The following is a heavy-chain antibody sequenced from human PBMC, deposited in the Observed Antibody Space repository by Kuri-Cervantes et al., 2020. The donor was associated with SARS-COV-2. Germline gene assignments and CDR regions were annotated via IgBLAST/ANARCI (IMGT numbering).Heavy chain of an antibody. CDR2: INPSGGST. D-gene: IGHD2-2*01. CDR3: ATGLVSTHSDY. Sequence: ASVKVSCKASGYTFTSYCMYWVRQAPGQGLEWMGIINPSGGSTSYAQKFQGRVTMTEDTSTDTAYMELSSLRSEDTAVYYCATGLVSTHSDYWGQGTLVTVSS. J-gene: IGHJ4*02. V-gene: IGHV1-46*01. CDR1: GYTFTSYC.